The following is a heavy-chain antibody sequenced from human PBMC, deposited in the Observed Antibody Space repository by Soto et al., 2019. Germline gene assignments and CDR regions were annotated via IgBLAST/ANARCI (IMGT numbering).Heavy chain of an antibody. Sequence: PSETLSLTCAVYGGSFSGYYWTWIRQPPGKGLEWIGEINHSGSTYYNPSLKSRVTISVDRSKNQFSLKLSSVTAADTAVYYCARGNVVPLDYWGQGTLVTVSS. D-gene: IGHD2-21*01. CDR3: ARGNVVPLDY. CDR1: GGSFSGYY. J-gene: IGHJ4*02. CDR2: INHSGST. V-gene: IGHV4-34*01.